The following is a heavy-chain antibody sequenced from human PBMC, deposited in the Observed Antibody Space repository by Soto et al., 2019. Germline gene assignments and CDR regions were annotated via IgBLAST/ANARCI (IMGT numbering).Heavy chain of an antibody. D-gene: IGHD3-16*01. V-gene: IGHV3-53*01. Sequence: PVGSLRLSCAASGFSVSSNYMTWVRQAPGKGLEWVSVIYSDGNTDYADFVKGRFIISSDSSKNTLHLQMNSLRAEDTAVYYCARVHLFGYGMDVWGQGTTVTVSS. J-gene: IGHJ6*02. CDR1: GFSVSSNY. CDR3: ARVHLFGYGMDV. CDR2: IYSDGNT.